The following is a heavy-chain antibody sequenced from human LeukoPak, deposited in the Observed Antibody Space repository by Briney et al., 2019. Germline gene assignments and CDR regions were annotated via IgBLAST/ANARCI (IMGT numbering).Heavy chain of an antibody. D-gene: IGHD3-3*01. CDR1: GFTFSSYS. V-gene: IGHV3-21*01. Sequence: GGSLRLSCAASGFTFSSYSMNWVRQAPEKGLEWVSSISSSSSYIYYADSVKGRFTISRDNAKNSLYLQMNSLRAEDTAVYYCARAQHDDYGDYWGQGTLVTVSS. CDR2: ISSSSSYI. J-gene: IGHJ4*02. CDR3: ARAQHDDYGDY.